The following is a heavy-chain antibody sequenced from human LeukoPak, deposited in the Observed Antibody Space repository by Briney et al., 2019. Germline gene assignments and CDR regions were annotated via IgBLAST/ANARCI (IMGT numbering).Heavy chain of an antibody. CDR2: ISAYNGNT. CDR1: GYTFTSYG. Sequence: ASVKVSCKASGYTFTSYGISWVRQAPGQGLEWMGWISAYNGNTNYAQKLQGRVTMTTDTSTSTAYVELRSLRSDDTAVYYCARDGYYYDSSGYYPFWYWGQGTLVTVSS. J-gene: IGHJ4*02. CDR3: ARDGYYYDSSGYYPFWY. V-gene: IGHV1-18*01. D-gene: IGHD3-22*01.